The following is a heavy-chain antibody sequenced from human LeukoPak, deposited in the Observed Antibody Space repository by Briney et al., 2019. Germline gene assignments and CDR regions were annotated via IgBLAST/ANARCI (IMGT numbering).Heavy chain of an antibody. CDR3: ARALYYYDSSGYLVSRPLDY. Sequence: SETLSLTCAVYGGSFSGYYWSWIRQPPGKGLEWIGEINHSGSTNYNPSLKSRVTISVDTSKNQFSLKLSSVTAADTAVYYCARALYYYDSSGYLVSRPLDYWGQGTLVTVSS. D-gene: IGHD3-22*01. CDR1: GGSFSGYY. V-gene: IGHV4-34*01. CDR2: INHSGST. J-gene: IGHJ4*02.